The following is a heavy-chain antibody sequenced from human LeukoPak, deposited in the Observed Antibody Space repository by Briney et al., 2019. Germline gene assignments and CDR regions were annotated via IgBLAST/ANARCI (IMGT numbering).Heavy chain of an antibody. D-gene: IGHD2-2*01. Sequence: ASVKVSCKASGYTFTSYAMHWVRQAPGQRLEWMGWINAGNGNTKYSQKFQGRVTITRDTSASTAYMELSSLRSEDTAVYYCATSARQLLRTYYYYMDVWGKGTTVTVSS. CDR3: ATSARQLLRTYYYYMDV. CDR1: GYTFTSYA. J-gene: IGHJ6*03. CDR2: INAGNGNT. V-gene: IGHV1-3*01.